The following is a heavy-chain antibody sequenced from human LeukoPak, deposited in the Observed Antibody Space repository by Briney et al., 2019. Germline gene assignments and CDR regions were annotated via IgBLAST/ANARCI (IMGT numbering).Heavy chain of an antibody. CDR3: ARGPFIRHNVLGFLEWLFPYFDY. CDR2: IIPIFGTA. D-gene: IGHD3-3*01. Sequence: SVKVSCKASGGTFSSYAISWVRQAPGQGLEWMGGIIPIFGTANYAQKFQGRVTITADESTSTAYMELSSLRSEDTAVYYCARGPFIRHNVLGFLEWLFPYFDYWGQGTLVTVSS. CDR1: GGTFSSYA. V-gene: IGHV1-69*13. J-gene: IGHJ4*02.